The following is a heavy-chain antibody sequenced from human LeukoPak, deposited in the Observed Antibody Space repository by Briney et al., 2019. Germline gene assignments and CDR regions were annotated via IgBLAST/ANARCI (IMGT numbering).Heavy chain of an antibody. CDR3: ASTGDSSGWYVGY. J-gene: IGHJ4*02. CDR1: GGSFSGYY. CDR2: INHSGST. Sequence: SETLSLTCAVYGGSFSGYYWSWIRQPPGKGLERIGEINHSGSTNYNPSLKSRVTISVDTSKNQFSLKLSSVTAADTAVYYCASTGDSSGWYVGYWGQGTLVTVSS. D-gene: IGHD6-19*01. V-gene: IGHV4-34*01.